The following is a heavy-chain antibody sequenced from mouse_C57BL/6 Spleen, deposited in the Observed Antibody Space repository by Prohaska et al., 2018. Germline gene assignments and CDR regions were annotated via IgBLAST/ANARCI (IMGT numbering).Heavy chain of an antibody. J-gene: IGHJ1*03. CDR3: ARRLYV. CDR2: INPNNGVT. V-gene: IGHV1-22*01. Sequence: HGKSLEWIGYINPNNGVTSYNQKIKGEATLTVNKSSSTAYMGLRSLTSEDSAVYYCARRLYVWGTGPTVTVSS.